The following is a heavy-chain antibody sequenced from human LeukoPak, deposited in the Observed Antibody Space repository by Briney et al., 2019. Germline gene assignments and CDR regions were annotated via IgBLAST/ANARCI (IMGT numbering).Heavy chain of an antibody. J-gene: IGHJ4*02. D-gene: IGHD2/OR15-2a*01. Sequence: PGASLGLSCAASGNYWIHWVRQAPGKGLVRVSHINSDGSWTSYADSVKGRFTISKGNAKNTVYLQMNSLRAEDTAVYYCVSFYGTYWGRGTLVTVSS. CDR2: INSDGSWT. CDR1: GNYW. V-gene: IGHV3-74*01. CDR3: VSFYGTY.